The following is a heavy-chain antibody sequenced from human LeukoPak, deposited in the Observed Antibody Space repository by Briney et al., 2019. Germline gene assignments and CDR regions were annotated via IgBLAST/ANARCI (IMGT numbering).Heavy chain of an antibody. D-gene: IGHD2-21*01. CDR3: ARDRHYSAAPSDY. CDR1: GGTFSNYA. Sequence: SVKVSCKASGGTFSNYAISWVRQAPGQGLEWMGRIILTLGIAKYAQKFQGRVTITADSSTSTAYMELRSLRSEDTAVYYCARDRHYSAAPSDYWGQGTLVTVSS. V-gene: IGHV1-69*04. CDR2: IILTLGIA. J-gene: IGHJ4*02.